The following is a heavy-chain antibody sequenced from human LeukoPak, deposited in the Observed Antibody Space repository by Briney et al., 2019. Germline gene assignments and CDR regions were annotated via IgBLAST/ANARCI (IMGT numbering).Heavy chain of an antibody. CDR1: EFTFSDHA. D-gene: IGHD5-18*01. Sequence: QPGRSLRLSCTASEFTFSDHAMSWVRQAPGKGLEWVGFIRSRAYGGTTEYAPAVKGRFLISRDDSKSIAYLHMNSLKTEDTAVYYCARGPIQQWLYNGMDVWGQGTTVSVSS. CDR3: ARGPIQQWLYNGMDV. CDR2: IRSRAYGGTT. J-gene: IGHJ6*02. V-gene: IGHV3-49*04.